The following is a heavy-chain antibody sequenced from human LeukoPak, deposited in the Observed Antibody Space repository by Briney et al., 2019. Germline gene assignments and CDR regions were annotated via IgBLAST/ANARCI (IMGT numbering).Heavy chain of an antibody. CDR2: IYSGGST. J-gene: IGHJ4*02. D-gene: IGHD1-26*01. CDR3: ARDFGGATNY. CDR1: GLTVSSNY. Sequence: GGSLSLSCAASGLTVSSNYMSWVRQAPGKGLEWVSVIYSGGSTYYADSVKGRFTISRDNSKNTLYLQMNSLRAEDTAVYYCARDFGGATNYWGQGTLVTVSS. V-gene: IGHV3-66*01.